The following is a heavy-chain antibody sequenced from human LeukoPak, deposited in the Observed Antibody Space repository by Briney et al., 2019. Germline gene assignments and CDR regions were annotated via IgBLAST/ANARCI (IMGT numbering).Heavy chain of an antibody. CDR3: ARDYYGSGVFWIDP. CDR2: IKQDGSEK. CDR1: GFTFSSYW. D-gene: IGHD3-10*01. V-gene: IGHV3-7*01. Sequence: GGSLRLSCAASGFTFSSYWMSWVRQAPGKGLEWVANIKQDGSEKYYVDSVKGRFTTSRDNAKNSLYLQMNSLRAEDTAVYYCARDYYGSGVFWIDPWGQGTLVTVSS. J-gene: IGHJ5*02.